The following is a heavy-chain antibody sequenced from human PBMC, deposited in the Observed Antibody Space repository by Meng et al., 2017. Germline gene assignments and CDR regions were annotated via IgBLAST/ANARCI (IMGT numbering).Heavy chain of an antibody. CDR1: GGSISSCSYY. J-gene: IGHJ4*02. CDR3: ARDGKRDGYSFDY. D-gene: IGHD5-24*01. Sequence: SETLSLTCTVSGGSISSCSYYWGWIRQPPGKGLEWIGSIYYSGSTYYNPSLKSRVTISVDTSKNQFYLKLSSVTAADTAVYYCARDGKRDGYSFDYWGQGTRVTVSS. CDR2: IYYSGST. V-gene: IGHV4-39*07.